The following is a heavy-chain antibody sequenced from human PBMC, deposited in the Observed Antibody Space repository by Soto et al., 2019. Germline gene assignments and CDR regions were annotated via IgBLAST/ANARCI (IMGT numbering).Heavy chain of an antibody. D-gene: IGHD2-15*01. Sequence: EVQLVESGGGLVQPGGSLRLSCAASGFTVSSNYMSWVRQAPGKGLEWVSVIYSGGSTYYADSVKGRFTISRDNSKNTLYLQMNSLRAGDTAVYYCGQYCSGGSCYDYWGQGTLVTASS. CDR3: GQYCSGGSCYDY. J-gene: IGHJ4*02. CDR1: GFTVSSNY. CDR2: IYSGGST. V-gene: IGHV3-66*01.